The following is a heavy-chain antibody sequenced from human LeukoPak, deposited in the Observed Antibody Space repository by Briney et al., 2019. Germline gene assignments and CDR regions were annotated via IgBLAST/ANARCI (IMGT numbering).Heavy chain of an antibody. D-gene: IGHD3-22*01. CDR1: GYTFTSYY. J-gene: IGHJ1*01. CDR3: ASGDYYDSSDYYGNEYFQH. Sequence: ASVKVSCKASGYTFTSYYMHWLRQAPGQGLEWMGIINPSGGSTSYAQKFQGRVTMTRDTSTSTVYMELSSLRSEDTAVYYCASGDYYDSSDYYGNEYFQHWGQGTLVTVSS. CDR2: INPSGGST. V-gene: IGHV1-46*01.